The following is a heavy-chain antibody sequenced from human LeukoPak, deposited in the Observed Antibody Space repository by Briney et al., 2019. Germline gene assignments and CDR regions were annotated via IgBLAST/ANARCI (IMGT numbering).Heavy chain of an antibody. J-gene: IGHJ4*02. Sequence: GGSLRLSCAASGFTFSGSAMHWVRQASGKGLEWVGRIRSKANSYATAYAASVKGRFTISRDDSKNTAYLQMNSLRAEDTAVYYCAKESGYSYGYFDYWGQGTLVTVSS. V-gene: IGHV3-73*01. CDR2: IRSKANSYAT. CDR3: AKESGYSYGYFDY. D-gene: IGHD5-18*01. CDR1: GFTFSGSA.